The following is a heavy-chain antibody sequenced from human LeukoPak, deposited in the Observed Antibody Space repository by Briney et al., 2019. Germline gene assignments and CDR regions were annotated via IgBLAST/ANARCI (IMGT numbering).Heavy chain of an antibody. CDR2: IRYDGSNK. J-gene: IGHJ6*02. D-gene: IGHD6-13*01. Sequence: GGSLRLSCAASGFTFSSYGMHWVRQAPGKGLEWVAFIRYDGSNKYYADSVKGRFTISRDNSKNTLYLQMNSLRAEDTAVYYCARDSLSGYSSSWYGGSSDYYGMDVWGQGTTVTVSS. CDR1: GFTFSSYG. CDR3: ARDSLSGYSSSWYGGSSDYYGMDV. V-gene: IGHV3-30*02.